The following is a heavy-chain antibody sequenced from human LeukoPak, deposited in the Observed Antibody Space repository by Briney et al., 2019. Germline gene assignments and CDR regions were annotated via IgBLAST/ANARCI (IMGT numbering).Heavy chain of an antibody. V-gene: IGHV4-59*08. D-gene: IGHD3-10*01. CDR1: GGSISSYC. CDR2: IFHSGSP. J-gene: IGHJ3*02. Sequence: KPSGTLSLTCSVSGGSISSYCWIWIRQPPGKGLEWRGYIFHSGSPNHNRSLKRRVTISVDTSKHQFSLKLSSVTAADTPVYYCGRHGGATMVRGVLVDGFDIWGQGTTVTVSS. CDR3: GRHGGATMVRGVLVDGFDI.